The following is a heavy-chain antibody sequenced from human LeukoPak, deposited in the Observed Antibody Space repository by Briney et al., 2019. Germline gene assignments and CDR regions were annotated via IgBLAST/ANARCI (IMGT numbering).Heavy chain of an antibody. J-gene: IGHJ4*02. V-gene: IGHV5-51*01. CDR1: GYSFNSYW. CDR3: ARHQIVGATRSPFDY. CDR2: IYPGDSDT. Sequence: GESLKISCKVSGYSFNSYWIGWVRQMPGKGLEWMGIIYPGDSDTRYSPSFQGQVTISADKSISTAYLQWSSLKASDTAMYYCARHQIVGATRSPFDYWGQGTLVTVSS. D-gene: IGHD1-26*01.